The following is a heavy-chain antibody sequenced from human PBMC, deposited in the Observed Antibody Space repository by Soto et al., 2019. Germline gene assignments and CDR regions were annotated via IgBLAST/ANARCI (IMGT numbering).Heavy chain of an antibody. CDR3: VKVGTTAGYFDY. CDR1: GFTFDDYA. V-gene: IGHV3-9*01. D-gene: IGHD1-7*01. CDR2: ISWNSGSI. Sequence: EVQLVESGGGLVQPGRSLRLSCAASGFTFDDYAMHWVRQAPGKGLEWVSGISWNSGSIGYADSVKGRFTISRDNAKNSLYLQMNSLRAEDTALYYCVKVGTTAGYFDYWGQGTLVTVSS. J-gene: IGHJ4*02.